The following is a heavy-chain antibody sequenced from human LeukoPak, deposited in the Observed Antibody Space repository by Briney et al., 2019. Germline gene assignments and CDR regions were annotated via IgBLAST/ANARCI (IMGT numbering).Heavy chain of an antibody. CDR1: GFTFSSYE. J-gene: IGHJ4*02. V-gene: IGHV3-48*03. CDR2: ISSSGSTI. CDR3: ARGRRGWTLSSSFDY. D-gene: IGHD6-19*01. Sequence: GGSLRLSCEASGFTFSSYEMNWVRQAPGKGLEWVSYISSSGSTIYYAVSVKGRFTISRDNAKNSLYLQINSLRAEDTAVYYCARGRRGWTLSSSFDYWGRGTLVTVSS.